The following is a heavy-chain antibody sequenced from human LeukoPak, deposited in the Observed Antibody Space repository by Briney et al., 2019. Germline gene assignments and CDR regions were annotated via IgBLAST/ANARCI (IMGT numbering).Heavy chain of an antibody. Sequence: ASVKVSCKASGYTFFSYGITWVRQAPGQKFEWMGWISAYNGDTNYAQKLQGRVTLTTHTSTTTAYMELRSLRSDDTAVYYCARDFYYYDSSGYPYAFDIWGQGTMATVSS. CDR3: ARDFYYYDSSGYPYAFDI. J-gene: IGHJ3*02. CDR1: GYTFFSYG. CDR2: ISAYNGDT. V-gene: IGHV1-18*01. D-gene: IGHD3-22*01.